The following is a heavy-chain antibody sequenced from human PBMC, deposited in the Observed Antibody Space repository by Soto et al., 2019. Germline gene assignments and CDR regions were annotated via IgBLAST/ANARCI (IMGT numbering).Heavy chain of an antibody. CDR3: AKLWGYYFES. J-gene: IGHJ4*02. D-gene: IGHD2-21*01. CDR1: GFSFNNNY. CDR2: IYTRGTT. V-gene: IGHV3-53*01. Sequence: GSLRLACSASGFSFNNNYMTWVRQAPGRRPEWVAVIYTRGTTHYADFATGRFTFSRDNSKNTLYLQMDSLRPEDTAVYYCAKLWGYYFESWGPGTLVTV.